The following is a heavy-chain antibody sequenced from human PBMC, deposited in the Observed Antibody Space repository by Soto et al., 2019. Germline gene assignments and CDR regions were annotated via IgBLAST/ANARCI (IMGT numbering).Heavy chain of an antibody. D-gene: IGHD1-20*01. CDR2: SPYAGTI. CDR3: TRRYNWNDNYFDP. J-gene: IGHJ5*02. Sequence: PWETLSPTCTVSGTSFRAHRYYWTCIRQPPGKGLEGIGSSPYAGTIYFNPSLKSRATISVDTSNNPSSLKLTSVTAADTAIYYCTRRYNWNDNYFDPWGPGALVTVSS. V-gene: IGHV4-39*01. CDR1: GTSFRAHRYY.